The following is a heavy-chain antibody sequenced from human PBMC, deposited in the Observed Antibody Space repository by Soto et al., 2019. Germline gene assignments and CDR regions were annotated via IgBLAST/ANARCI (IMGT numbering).Heavy chain of an antibody. CDR3: ARAGQYYDSSGYAN. CDR1: GYSFVTSG. CDR2: ISAYNGNT. Sequence: QVKLVQSGTEVKKPGASMKVSCKASGYSFVTSGISWVRQAPGQGLEWMGWISAYNGNTNYDQKLQDRVTMTTDTSTSTAYLELRSLRSDDTAVYYCARAGQYYDSSGYANWGQGTLVTVSS. D-gene: IGHD3-22*01. J-gene: IGHJ4*02. V-gene: IGHV1-18*01.